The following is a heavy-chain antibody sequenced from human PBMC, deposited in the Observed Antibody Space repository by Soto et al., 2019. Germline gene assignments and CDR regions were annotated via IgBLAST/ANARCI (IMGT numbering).Heavy chain of an antibody. D-gene: IGHD3-9*01. CDR2: IYHSGTA. V-gene: IGHV4-31*03. J-gene: IGHJ4*02. CDR3: ARVQYPDILTASSHRWSIDY. CDR1: GGSISSGNHY. Sequence: SATPSLTCTVSGGSISSGNHYWSWIRQHPGKGLEWIGYIYHSGTAYYNLSLKSRVIMSVDTSKNQFSLNLKSVTAADSATYYSARVQYPDILTASSHRWSIDYWGQGALVTVSS.